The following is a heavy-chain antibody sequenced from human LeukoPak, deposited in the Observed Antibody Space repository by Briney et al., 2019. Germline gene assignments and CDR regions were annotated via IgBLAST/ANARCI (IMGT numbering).Heavy chain of an antibody. CDR3: ARGGNYLSG. V-gene: IGHV3-48*04. CDR2: IDSIGTTI. CDR1: GFSFTSYN. Sequence: GGSLRLSCAASGFSFTSYNMNWVRQAPGMGLEWVSYIDSIGTTIYYADSVRGRFTISRDDAKNSLYLQMNSLRGEDTAVYYCARGGNYLSGWGQGTLVTVSS. J-gene: IGHJ4*02. D-gene: IGHD1-26*01.